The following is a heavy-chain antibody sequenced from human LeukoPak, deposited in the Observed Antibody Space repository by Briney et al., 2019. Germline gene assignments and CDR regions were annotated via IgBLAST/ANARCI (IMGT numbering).Heavy chain of an antibody. V-gene: IGHV3-23*01. CDR3: ARVFWETVNTGYYSDF. Sequence: GGSLRLSCAASGFTFSSYAMSWVRQAPGKGLEWVSAISGSGGSTYYADSVKGRFTISRDNSKNTLYLQMNSLRAEDTAVYYCARVFWETVNTGYYSDFWGQGTLDTVSS. CDR2: ISGSGGST. CDR1: GFTFSSYA. J-gene: IGHJ4*02. D-gene: IGHD3-22*01.